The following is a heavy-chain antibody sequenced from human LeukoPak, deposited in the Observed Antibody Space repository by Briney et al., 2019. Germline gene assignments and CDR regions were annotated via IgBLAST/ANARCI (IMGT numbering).Heavy chain of an antibody. Sequence: PSETLSLTCTVSGGSVSSGSYYWSWIRQPPGKGLEWIWYIYYSGSTNYNPSLKSRVTISVDTSKNQFSLKLSSVTAADTAVYYCARRLSVAAGYFDYWGQGTLVTVSS. CDR2: IYYSGST. CDR1: GGSVSSGSYY. CDR3: ARRLSVAAGYFDY. V-gene: IGHV4-61*01. D-gene: IGHD6-13*01. J-gene: IGHJ4*02.